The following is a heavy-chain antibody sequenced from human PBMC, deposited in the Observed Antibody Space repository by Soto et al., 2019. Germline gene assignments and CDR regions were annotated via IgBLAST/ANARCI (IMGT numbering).Heavy chain of an antibody. CDR2: INHSGST. D-gene: IGHD1-26*01. CDR1: GGSFSGYY. V-gene: IGHV4-34*01. CDR3: ARGVIVGARSYNWFDP. J-gene: IGHJ5*02. Sequence: QVQLQQWGAGLLKPSETLSLTCAVYGGSFSGYYWSWIRQPPGKGLEWIGEINHSGSTNYNPSLKSRVTISVDTSKNQFSLKLSSVTAADTAXYXXARGVIVGARSYNWFDPWGQGTLVTVSS.